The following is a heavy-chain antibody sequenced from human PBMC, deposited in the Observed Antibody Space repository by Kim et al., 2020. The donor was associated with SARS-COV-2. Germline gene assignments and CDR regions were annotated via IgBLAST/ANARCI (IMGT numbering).Heavy chain of an antibody. D-gene: IGHD3-22*01. CDR3: ARGPYYYDSSGYYYVGCLDY. J-gene: IGHJ4*02. Sequence: SVKVSCKASGGTFSSYAISWVRQAPGQGLEWMGGIIPIFGTENYAQKFQGRVTITADESTSTAYMELSSLRSEDTAVYYCARGPYYYDSSGYYYVGCLDYWGQGTLVTVSS. V-gene: IGHV1-69*13. CDR1: GGTFSSYA. CDR2: IIPIFGTE.